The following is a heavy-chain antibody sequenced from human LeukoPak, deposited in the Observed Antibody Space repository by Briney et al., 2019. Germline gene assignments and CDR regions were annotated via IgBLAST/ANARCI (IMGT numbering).Heavy chain of an antibody. CDR2: IYYSGRT. Sequence: SETLSLTCNVSGGSISSYYWSWIRQPPGKGLEWIGYIYYSGRTNYNPSLKSRVTISVDTSKNQFSLKLSSVTAADTAVYYCARDGDYGTGSYYRGCYDCWGQGILVTVSS. J-gene: IGHJ4*02. V-gene: IGHV4-59*01. CDR3: ARDGDYGTGSYYRGCYDC. CDR1: GGSISSYY. D-gene: IGHD3-10*01.